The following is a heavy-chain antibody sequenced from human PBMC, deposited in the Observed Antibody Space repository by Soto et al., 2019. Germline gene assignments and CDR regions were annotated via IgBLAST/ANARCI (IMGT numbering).Heavy chain of an antibody. J-gene: IGHJ4*02. Sequence: QVQLVESGGGVVQPGRSLRVSCTASGFTFSDYAMHWVRQAPGKGLEWVALIWYDGSKIYYADSVKGRFTISRDKSKNTVYLQLNSLRAEDTAVYYCARVYGDYAPDHWGQGTLVTVSS. CDR1: GFTFSDYA. V-gene: IGHV3-33*01. D-gene: IGHD4-17*01. CDR3: ARVYGDYAPDH. CDR2: IWYDGSKI.